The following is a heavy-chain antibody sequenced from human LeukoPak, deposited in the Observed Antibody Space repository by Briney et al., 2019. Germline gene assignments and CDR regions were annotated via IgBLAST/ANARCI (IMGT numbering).Heavy chain of an antibody. J-gene: IGHJ4*02. CDR1: GYTFTGYY. D-gene: IGHD1-1*01. Sequence: GASVKVSCKASGYTFTGYYMHWVRQAPGQGLEWMGWINPNSGGTNYAPKFQGRVTMTRETSIRTAYMELSRLRSDDTAVYYCARAGTLPGYNWNEPFDYWGQGTLVTVSS. CDR3: ARAGTLPGYNWNEPFDY. V-gene: IGHV1-2*02. CDR2: INPNSGGT.